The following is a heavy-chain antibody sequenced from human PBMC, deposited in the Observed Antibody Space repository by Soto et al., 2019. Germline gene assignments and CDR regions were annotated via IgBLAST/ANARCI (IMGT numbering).Heavy chain of an antibody. CDR3: ASYYYDSSGYLHYFDY. D-gene: IGHD3-22*01. CDR1: GGTFSSYA. Sequence: QVQLVQSGAEVKKPGSSVKVSCKASGGTFSSYAISWVRQAPGQGLEWMGGIIPIFGTANYAQKFQGRVTITADKSTSRAYMELSSLRSEDTAVYYCASYYYDSSGYLHYFDYWGQGTLVTVSS. J-gene: IGHJ4*02. V-gene: IGHV1-69*06. CDR2: IIPIFGTA.